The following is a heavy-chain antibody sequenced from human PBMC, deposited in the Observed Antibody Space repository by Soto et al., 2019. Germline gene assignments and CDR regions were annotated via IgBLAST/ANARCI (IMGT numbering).Heavy chain of an antibody. CDR2: IYSGGST. Sequence: WGSTRLACAASGYTVNSYAMSWVRQEPGKGLEWVSVIYSGGSTYYADSVKGRFTISRDNSKNTLYLQMNSLRAEDTAVYYCARARIAAAGTLGALGYFDYWGQGTLVTVSS. D-gene: IGHD6-13*01. V-gene: IGHV3-53*01. CDR3: ARARIAAAGTLGALGYFDY. J-gene: IGHJ4*02. CDR1: GYTVNSYA.